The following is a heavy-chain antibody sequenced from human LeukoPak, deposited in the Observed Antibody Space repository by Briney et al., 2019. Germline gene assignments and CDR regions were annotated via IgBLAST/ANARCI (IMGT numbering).Heavy chain of an antibody. CDR2: ISWNSGSI. CDR1: GFTFDDYA. V-gene: IGHV3-9*01. CDR3: AKDGTPGPVALNSDILTGYSNNPFDY. D-gene: IGHD3-9*01. Sequence: GGSLRLSCAASGFTFDDYAMHWVRQAPGKGLEWVSGISWNSGSIGYADSVKGRFTISRDNAKNSLYLQMNSLRAEDTALYYCAKDGTPGPVALNSDILTGYSNNPFDYWGQGTLVTVSS. J-gene: IGHJ4*02.